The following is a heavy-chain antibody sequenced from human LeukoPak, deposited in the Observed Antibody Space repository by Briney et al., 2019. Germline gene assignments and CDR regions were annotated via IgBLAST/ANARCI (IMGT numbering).Heavy chain of an antibody. CDR2: IYYSGST. J-gene: IGHJ5*02. CDR1: GGSISSYY. D-gene: IGHD3-16*01. V-gene: IGHV4-59*04. Sequence: SETLSLTCTVSGGSISSYYWSWIRQPPGKGLEWIGYIYYSGSTYYNPSLKSRVTISVDTSKNQFSLKLSSVTAADTAVYYCARPRGVVRNWFDPWGQGTLVTVSS. CDR3: ARPRGVVRNWFDP.